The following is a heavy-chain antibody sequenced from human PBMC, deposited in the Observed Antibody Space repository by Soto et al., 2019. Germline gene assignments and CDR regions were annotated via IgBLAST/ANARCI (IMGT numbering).Heavy chain of an antibody. CDR1: RLTFSIYD. D-gene: IGHD3-16*01. CDR3: AGEPKGGSYDMDV. CDR2: IWSDGSRG. Sequence: QVQLVESGGGVVQPGTSLRLSCAASRLTFSIYDMHWVRQAPGKGLEWVALIWSDGSRGFYADSVKGRFTISRDNSKHTLFLQMNGLRAEDTAVYYCAGEPKGGSYDMDVWSQGTTVTVSS. J-gene: IGHJ6*02. V-gene: IGHV3-33*01.